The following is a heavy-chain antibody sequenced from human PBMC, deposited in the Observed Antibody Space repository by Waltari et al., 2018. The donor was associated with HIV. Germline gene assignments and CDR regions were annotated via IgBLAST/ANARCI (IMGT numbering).Heavy chain of an antibody. CDR3: ARVPFASSWSADSFDV. Sequence: VQLEEAGGGVVQPGRSRRLSCAAPGFRVRAYGLPWVRQAPGKGLQWVAVIWYDGSKKEYSDSVKGRFTISKDNSKNTLFLQMNSLRVDDTAVYFCARVPFASSWSADSFDVWGPGTRITVSS. D-gene: IGHD6-13*01. J-gene: IGHJ3*01. V-gene: IGHV3-33*01. CDR1: GFRVRAYG. CDR2: IWYDGSKK.